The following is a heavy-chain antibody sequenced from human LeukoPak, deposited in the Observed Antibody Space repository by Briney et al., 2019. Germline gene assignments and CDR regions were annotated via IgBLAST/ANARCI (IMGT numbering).Heavy chain of an antibody. V-gene: IGHV4-38-2*01. Sequence: SETLSLTCAVSGYSISSGYYWGWIRQPPGKGLEWIGSIYHSGSTYCNPSLKSRVTISVDTSKNQFSLKLSSVTAADTAVYYCASQLYDYVWGSYGHFDYWGQGTLVTVSS. CDR2: IYHSGST. CDR1: GYSISSGYY. J-gene: IGHJ4*02. D-gene: IGHD3-16*01. CDR3: ASQLYDYVWGSYGHFDY.